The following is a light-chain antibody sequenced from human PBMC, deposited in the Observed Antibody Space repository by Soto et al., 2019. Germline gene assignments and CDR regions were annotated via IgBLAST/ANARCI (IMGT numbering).Light chain of an antibody. J-gene: IGKJ5*01. CDR1: QTIDSW. CDR3: QQSYSTPIT. CDR2: KAS. V-gene: IGKV1-39*01. Sequence: DIQMTQSPSSLSASVVDRVTITFRASQTIDSWLAWYQQRPGKPPNLLIYKASTLASGVPSRFSGSGSGTDFTLTISSLQPEDFATYFCQQSYSTPITFGQGTRLEIK.